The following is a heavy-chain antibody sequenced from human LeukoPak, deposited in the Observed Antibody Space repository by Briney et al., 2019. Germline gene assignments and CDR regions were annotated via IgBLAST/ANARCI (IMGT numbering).Heavy chain of an antibody. CDR2: INQDGTEK. V-gene: IGHV3-7*01. CDR1: GFPFSTYW. D-gene: IGHD3-10*01. Sequence: GGSLRLSCAASGFPFSTYWMSWVRQAPGKGLEWLANINQDGTEKYYVDSVKGRFTISRDNAKNSLYLQMNSLRAEDTAVYYCARENYGSGSYFFPDYYYYYYMDVWGKGTTVTISS. J-gene: IGHJ6*03. CDR3: ARENYGSGSYFFPDYYYYYYMDV.